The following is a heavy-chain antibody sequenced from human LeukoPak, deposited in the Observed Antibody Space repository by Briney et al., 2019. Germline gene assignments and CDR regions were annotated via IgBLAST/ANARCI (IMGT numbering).Heavy chain of an antibody. CDR2: IKEDGSEK. J-gene: IGHJ4*02. D-gene: IGHD5-24*01. Sequence: GGSLRLSCAASGFTFSVYWMNWVRQAPGKGLEWLARIKEDGSEKYYVDSVEGRFTISRDNAKNSLYLQMNSLRAEDTAVYYCARDRGWLQFDYWGQGTLVTVSS. CDR1: GFTFSVYW. CDR3: ARDRGWLQFDY. V-gene: IGHV3-7*04.